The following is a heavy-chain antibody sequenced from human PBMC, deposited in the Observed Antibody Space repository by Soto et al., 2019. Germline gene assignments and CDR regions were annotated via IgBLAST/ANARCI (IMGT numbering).Heavy chain of an antibody. CDR3: ATDPSLTTVVTRGVTD. D-gene: IGHD4-17*01. CDR2: FDPEDGET. V-gene: IGHV1-24*01. J-gene: IGHJ4*02. Sequence: QVQLVQSGAEVKKPGASVKVSCKVSGYTLTELSMHWVRQAPGKGLEWMGGFDPEDGETIYAQKFQGRVTMTEDTSTDTAYMALSSLRSEDTAVYYCATDPSLTTVVTRGVTDWGQGTLVTVSS. CDR1: GYTLTELS.